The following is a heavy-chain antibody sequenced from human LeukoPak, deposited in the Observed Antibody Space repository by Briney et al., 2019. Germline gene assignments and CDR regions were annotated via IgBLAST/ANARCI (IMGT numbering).Heavy chain of an antibody. Sequence: PGGSLRLSCAASGFTFNIYWMSWVRQAPGKGLEWVANINQDGSEKYCVDSVKGRFTISRDNAKNSLYLHMNSLRAEDTAVYYCARDKAYGDSEDYWGQGTLVTASS. J-gene: IGHJ4*02. CDR2: INQDGSEK. CDR3: ARDKAYGDSEDY. V-gene: IGHV3-7*05. D-gene: IGHD4-17*01. CDR1: GFTFNIYW.